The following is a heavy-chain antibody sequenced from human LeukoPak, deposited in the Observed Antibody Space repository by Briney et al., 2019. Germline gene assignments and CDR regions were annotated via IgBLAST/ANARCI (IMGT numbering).Heavy chain of an antibody. Sequence: GGSLRLSCAASGFSLSGYWMHWVRQAPGKGLVWVSRISPEGSGTTYADSVKGRFTISRDTAKNTVYLQMNSLRDEDAAVYHCTRVQAGRSGLMDVWGRGTTVSVSS. J-gene: IGHJ6*02. V-gene: IGHV3-74*03. D-gene: IGHD2-8*02. CDR3: TRVQAGRSGLMDV. CDR2: ISPEGSGT. CDR1: GFSLSGYW.